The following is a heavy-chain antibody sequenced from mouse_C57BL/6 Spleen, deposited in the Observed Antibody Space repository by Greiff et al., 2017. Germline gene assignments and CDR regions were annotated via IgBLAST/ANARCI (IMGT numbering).Heavy chain of an antibody. D-gene: IGHD3-2*02. CDR1: GYAFSSYW. CDR2: IYPGDGDT. J-gene: IGHJ3*01. CDR3: ARADSSGYWFAY. Sequence: VKLMESGAELVKPGASVKISCKASGYAFSSYWMNWVKQRPGKGLEWIGQIYPGDGDTNYNGKFKGKATLTADKSSSTAYMQLSSLTSEDSAVYFCARADSSGYWFAYWGQGTLVTVSA. V-gene: IGHV1-80*01.